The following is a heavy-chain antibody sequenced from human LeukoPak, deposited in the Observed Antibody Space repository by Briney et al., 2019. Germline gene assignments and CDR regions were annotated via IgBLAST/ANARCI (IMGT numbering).Heavy chain of an antibody. Sequence: GGSLRLSCAGSGFSFSSYGMHWVRQAPGKGLEWMAFIRSDGSNKYYADSVKGRFTISRDNSKNTLYLQMNSLRAEDTAVYYCAYYYDSSGYYAPFDYWGQGTLVTVSS. CDR1: GFSFSSYG. V-gene: IGHV3-30*02. CDR2: IRSDGSNK. CDR3: AYYYDSSGYYAPFDY. D-gene: IGHD3-22*01. J-gene: IGHJ4*02.